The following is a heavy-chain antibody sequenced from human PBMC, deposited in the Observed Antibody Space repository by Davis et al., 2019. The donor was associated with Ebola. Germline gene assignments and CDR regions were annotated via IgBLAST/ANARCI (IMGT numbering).Heavy chain of an antibody. D-gene: IGHD5-18*01. J-gene: IGHJ6*02. CDR1: GFTFSSHG. CDR2: ISSSGSTI. V-gene: IGHV3-48*04. Sequence: GGSLRLSCAASGFTFSSHGMHWVRQAPGKGLEWVSYISSSGSTIYYADSVKGRFTISRDNAKNSLYLQMNSLRAEDTAVYYCAREHRRFVDTAMVLGGMDVWGQGTTVTVSS. CDR3: AREHRRFVDTAMVLGGMDV.